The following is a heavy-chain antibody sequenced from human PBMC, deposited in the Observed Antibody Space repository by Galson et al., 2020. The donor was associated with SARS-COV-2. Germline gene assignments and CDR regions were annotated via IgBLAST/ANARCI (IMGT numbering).Heavy chain of an antibody. D-gene: IGHD3-22*01. V-gene: IGHV3-30*04. CDR1: GFTFSSYA. Sequence: GESLKISCAASGFTFSSYAMHWVRQAPGKGLEWVAVISYDGSNKYYADSVKGRFTISRDNSKNTLYLQMNSLRAEDTAVYYCARVVTMIVVSFDWYFDLWGRGTLVTVSS. CDR2: ISYDGSNK. J-gene: IGHJ2*01. CDR3: ARVVTMIVVSFDWYFDL.